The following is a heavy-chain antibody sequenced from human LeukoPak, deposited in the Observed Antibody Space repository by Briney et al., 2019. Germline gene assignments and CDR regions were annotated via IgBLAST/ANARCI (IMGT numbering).Heavy chain of an antibody. D-gene: IGHD3-3*01. CDR2: ISSSGSTI. V-gene: IGHV3-11*01. CDR3: ARDRFWSGYYYYYGMDV. J-gene: IGHJ6*02. Sequence: GGSLRLSCAASGLTFSDYYMSWIRQAPGKGLEWVSYISSSGSTIYYADSVKGRFTISRDNAKNSLYLQMNSLRAEDTAVYYCARDRFWSGYYYYYGMDVWGQGTTVTVSS. CDR1: GLTFSDYY.